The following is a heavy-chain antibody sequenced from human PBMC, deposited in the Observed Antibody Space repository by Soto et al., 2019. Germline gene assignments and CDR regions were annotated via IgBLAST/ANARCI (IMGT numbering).Heavy chain of an antibody. J-gene: IGHJ5*02. Sequence: PSETLSLTCTVSGGSISSYYWSWIRQPPGKGLGWIGYIYYSGSTNYNPSLKSRVTISVDTSKNQFSLKLSSVTAADTAVYYCARVPYSSSFWFDPWGQGTLVTVSS. CDR2: IYYSGST. CDR1: GGSISSYY. D-gene: IGHD6-6*01. V-gene: IGHV4-59*01. CDR3: ARVPYSSSFWFDP.